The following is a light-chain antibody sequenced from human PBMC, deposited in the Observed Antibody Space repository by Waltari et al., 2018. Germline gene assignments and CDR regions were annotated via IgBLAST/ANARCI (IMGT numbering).Light chain of an antibody. J-gene: IGLJ3*02. CDR1: SPNLGTNT. Sequence: QSVLTQPPSASGTPGQRVTVSCSGSSPNLGTNTVNWYQQFPGTAPKVLIHRNNQRPSGVPDRFSGSKSGTSASLAISGLQSENEATYYCASWDDTLNVPVFGGGTKLTVL. V-gene: IGLV1-44*01. CDR3: ASWDDTLNVPV. CDR2: RNN.